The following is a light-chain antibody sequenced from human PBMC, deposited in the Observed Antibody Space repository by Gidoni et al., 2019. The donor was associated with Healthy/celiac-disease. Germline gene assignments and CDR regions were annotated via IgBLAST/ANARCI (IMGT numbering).Light chain of an antibody. CDR3: QQYNSYSPRYT. J-gene: IGKJ2*01. CDR2: KAS. Sequence: DIQMTQSPSTLSASVGDRVTITCRASQISSWLAWYQQKPGKAPKLLIYKASSLESGVPSRFSGSGSGTEFTLTISSLQPDDFATYYCQQYNSYSPRYTFGQGTKLEIK. CDR1: QISSW. V-gene: IGKV1-5*03.